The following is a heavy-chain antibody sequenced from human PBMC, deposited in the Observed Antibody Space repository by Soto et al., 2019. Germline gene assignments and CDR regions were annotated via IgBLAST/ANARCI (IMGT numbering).Heavy chain of an antibody. J-gene: IGHJ5*02. CDR1: GFTFSSYG. CDR2: IWYDGSNK. D-gene: IGHD6-6*01. V-gene: IGHV3-33*06. Sequence: PGGSLRLSCAASGFTFSSYGMHWVRQAPGKGLEWVAVIWYDGSNKYYADSVKGRFTISRDNSKNTLYLQMNSLRAEDTAVYYCAKDLEAARPGWFDPWGQGTLVTVSS. CDR3: AKDLEAARPGWFDP.